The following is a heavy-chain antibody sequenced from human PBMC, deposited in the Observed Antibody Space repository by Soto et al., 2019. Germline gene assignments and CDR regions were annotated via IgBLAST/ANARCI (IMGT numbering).Heavy chain of an antibody. CDR3: AKTNAIFGVVKVKGWFDP. CDR1: GGTSTSHA. D-gene: IGHD3-3*01. V-gene: IGHV3-23*01. J-gene: IGHJ5*02. CDR2: INGSGDRT. Sequence: EVQLLESGGDWVQPGGSLRLSCAASGGTSTSHAMSWVRQAPGKGLEWVSTINGSGDRTYYADSVKGWFTISRDNFKNTVFLQMSSLGAEDTAVYFCAKTNAIFGVVKVKGWFDPWGQGTLVTVSS.